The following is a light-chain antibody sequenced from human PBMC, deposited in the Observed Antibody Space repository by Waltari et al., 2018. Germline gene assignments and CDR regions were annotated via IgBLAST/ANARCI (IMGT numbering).Light chain of an antibody. Sequence: NFMLTQPHSVSESPGKTVTISCTRTSGSIASTSVQWYQQRPGQAPTTVIYEDTQRPSGVPDRFSGSIDSSTNSASLTISGLKTEDEADYYCQSYDSNNPVVFGGGTKLTVL. CDR2: EDT. J-gene: IGLJ2*01. CDR1: SGSIASTS. V-gene: IGLV6-57*04. CDR3: QSYDSNNPVV.